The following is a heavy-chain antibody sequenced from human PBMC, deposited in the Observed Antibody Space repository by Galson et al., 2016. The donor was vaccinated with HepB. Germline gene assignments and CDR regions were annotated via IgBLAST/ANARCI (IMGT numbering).Heavy chain of an antibody. V-gene: IGHV6-1*01. CDR2: TYYRSKWYN. CDR3: ARVYCIGTNCYPPPSKGTFDI. CDR1: GDSVSSNTAA. Sequence: CAISGDSVSSNTAAWNWIRQSPSRGLEWLGRTYYRSKWYNDYAVSVKSRVTINPDTSKNQFSLQLSPVTPDDTAIYYCARVYCIGTNCYPPPSKGTFDIWGQGTVVTVSS. D-gene: IGHD2-2*01. J-gene: IGHJ3*02.